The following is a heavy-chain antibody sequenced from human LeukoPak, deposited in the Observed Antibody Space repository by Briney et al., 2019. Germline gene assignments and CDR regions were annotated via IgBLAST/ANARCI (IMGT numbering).Heavy chain of an antibody. D-gene: IGHD1-26*01. CDR2: MFGNGGT. V-gene: IGHV4-59*08. J-gene: IGHJ4*02. Sequence: SETLSLTCSVSGGSMSSDYWSWIRQSPGKGLEWIGRMFGNGGTNYSPSFQRRATMSVDTSTRRLSLRLNSVTAADTAVYYCARQTAKKWDLPGSFDSWGQGILVTVSS. CDR3: ARQTAKKWDLPGSFDS. CDR1: GGSMSSDY.